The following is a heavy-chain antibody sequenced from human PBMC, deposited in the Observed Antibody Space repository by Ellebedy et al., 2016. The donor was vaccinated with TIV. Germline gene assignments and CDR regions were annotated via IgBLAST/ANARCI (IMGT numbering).Heavy chain of an antibody. CDR2: INDRGFP. J-gene: IGHJ6*02. CDR1: GGSISSGSYS. Sequence: SETLSLTXTVSGGSISSGSYSWSWIRQPPGGGLEWIGYINDRGFPYYNPSLKSRVTISIDTSKNQFSLKLNSVTAADTAVYYCARLAEDLDVWGQGTTVTVSS. V-gene: IGHV4-30-4*07. CDR3: ARLAEDLDV. D-gene: IGHD2-15*01.